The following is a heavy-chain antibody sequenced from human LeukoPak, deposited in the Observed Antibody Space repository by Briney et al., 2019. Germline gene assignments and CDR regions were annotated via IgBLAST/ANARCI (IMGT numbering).Heavy chain of an antibody. V-gene: IGHV1-8*01. D-gene: IGHD2/OR15-2a*01. CDR2: MNPNSGNT. Sequence: ASVKVSCKASGYTFTSYDINWVRQATGQGFEWMGWMNPNSGNTGYAQKFQGRVTMTRNTSISTAYMELSSLRSEDTAVYYCARMTSLYYYYYYGMDVWGQGTTVTVSS. J-gene: IGHJ6*02. CDR1: GYTFTSYD. CDR3: ARMTSLYYYYYYGMDV.